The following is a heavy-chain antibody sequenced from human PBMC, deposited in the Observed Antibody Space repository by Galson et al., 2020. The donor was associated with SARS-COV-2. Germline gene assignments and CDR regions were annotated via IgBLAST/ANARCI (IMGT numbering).Heavy chain of an antibody. J-gene: IGHJ4*02. CDR3: TRVSIGYCSSTSCYGFPSQQLPFDY. D-gene: IGHD2-2*01. Sequence: GGSLRLSCTASGFTFGDYAMSWFRQAPGKGLEWVGFIRSKAYGGTTEYAASVKGRFTISRDDSKSIAYLQMNSLKTEDTAVYYCTRVSIGYCSSTSCYGFPSQQLPFDYWGQGTLVTVSS. CDR1: GFTFGDYA. V-gene: IGHV3-49*03. CDR2: IRSKAYGGTT.